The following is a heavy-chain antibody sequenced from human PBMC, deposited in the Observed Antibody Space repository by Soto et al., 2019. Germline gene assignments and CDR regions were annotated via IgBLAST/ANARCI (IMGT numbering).Heavy chain of an antibody. CDR1: GYSFTSYW. CDR2: IYPGDSDT. Sequence: PGESLKISCKGSGYSFTSYWIGWVRQMPGKGLEWMGIIYPGDSDTRYSPSFQGQVTISADKSVSTAYLQWSSLKASDTAMYYCARHLGAAAGPLYGMDVWGQGTTVTVSS. CDR3: ARHLGAAAGPLYGMDV. D-gene: IGHD6-13*01. J-gene: IGHJ6*02. V-gene: IGHV5-51*01.